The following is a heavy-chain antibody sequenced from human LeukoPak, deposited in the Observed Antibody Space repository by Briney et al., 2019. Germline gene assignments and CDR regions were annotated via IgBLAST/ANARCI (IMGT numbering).Heavy chain of an antibody. Sequence: PSETLSLTCTVSGGSLSSSSDYWGWVRQPPGKGLEWIGSIYFIGITYYNPSLKSRITISVDTSKNQLSLKLNSVIAADTAVYYCARVKKGDYMDVWGKGTTVTVSS. V-gene: IGHV4-39*07. D-gene: IGHD3-16*01. CDR3: ARVKKGDYMDV. CDR1: GGSLSSSSDY. J-gene: IGHJ6*03. CDR2: IYFIGIT.